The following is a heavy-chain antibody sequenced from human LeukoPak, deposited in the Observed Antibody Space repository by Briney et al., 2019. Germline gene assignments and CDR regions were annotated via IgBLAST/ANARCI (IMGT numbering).Heavy chain of an antibody. J-gene: IGHJ5*02. D-gene: IGHD3-22*01. CDR2: IHYTGST. Sequence: SETLSLTCTVSGDSISSSTYYWSWIRQPPGKGLEWIGYIHYTGSTNYNPSLKSRVIISEDTSKNQFSLKLSSVTAADTAVYYCARYNFDSSGYYRRWFDPWGQGTLVTVSS. V-gene: IGHV4-61*05. CDR1: GDSISSSTYY. CDR3: ARYNFDSSGYYRRWFDP.